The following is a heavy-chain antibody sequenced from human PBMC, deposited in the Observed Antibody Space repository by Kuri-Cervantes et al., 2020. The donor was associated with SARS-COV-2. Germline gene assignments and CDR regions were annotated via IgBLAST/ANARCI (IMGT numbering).Heavy chain of an antibody. D-gene: IGHD5-12*01. CDR3: ARALYLVSGYPSFDY. CDR1: GFNFRSYA. J-gene: IGHJ4*02. V-gene: IGHV3-23*03. CDR2: IYGGTTT. Sequence: LSLTCAASGFNFRSYAMSWVRQAPGKGLDWVSLIYGGTTTFYADSVKGRFTISRDDSRNTLYLQMNSLRAEDTAVYYCARALYLVSGYPSFDYWGQGTLVTVSS.